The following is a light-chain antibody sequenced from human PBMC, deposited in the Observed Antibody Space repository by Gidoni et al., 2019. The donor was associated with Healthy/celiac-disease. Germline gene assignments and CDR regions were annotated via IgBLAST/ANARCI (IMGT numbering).Light chain of an antibody. J-gene: IGLJ2*01. CDR1: SSDVGGYNY. V-gene: IGLV2-14*04. CDR3: SSYTSSSTLVV. CDR2: DVS. Sequence: VSGSPGQSITISCTGTSSDVGGYNYVSWYQQHPGKAPKLMIYDVSNRPSGVSNRFSGSKSGNTASLTISGLQAEDEADYYCSSYTSSSTLVVFGGGTKLTVI.